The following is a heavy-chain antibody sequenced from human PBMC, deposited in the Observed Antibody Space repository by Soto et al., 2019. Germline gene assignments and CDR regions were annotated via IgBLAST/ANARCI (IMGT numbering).Heavy chain of an antibody. D-gene: IGHD6-19*01. V-gene: IGHV1-8*01. Sequence: ASVKVSCKASGYTFTSYDINWVRQATGQGLEWMGWMNPNSGNTGYAQKFRGRVTMTRNTSISTAYMELSSLRSEDTAVYYCARDGIAVAWDYFDYWGQGTLVTVS. CDR3: ARDGIAVAWDYFDY. CDR1: GYTFTSYD. CDR2: MNPNSGNT. J-gene: IGHJ4*02.